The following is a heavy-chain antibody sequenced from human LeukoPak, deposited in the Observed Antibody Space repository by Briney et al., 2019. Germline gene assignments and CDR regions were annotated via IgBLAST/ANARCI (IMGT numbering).Heavy chain of an antibody. J-gene: IGHJ4*02. Sequence: SGGSLRLSCAASGLTFSSYWMTWVRQAPGKGLEWVANIKQDGSEKYYVDSVKGRFTISRDNAKNSLYLQMNSLRAEDTALYYCARYSTSWGYFDYWGQGTLVTVSS. V-gene: IGHV3-7*01. CDR2: IKQDGSEK. CDR1: GLTFSSYW. D-gene: IGHD6-13*01. CDR3: ARYSTSWGYFDY.